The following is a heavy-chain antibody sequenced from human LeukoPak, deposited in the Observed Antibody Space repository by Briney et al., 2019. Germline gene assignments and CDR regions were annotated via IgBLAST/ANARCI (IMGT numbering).Heavy chain of an antibody. CDR3: ARDLYGSGSFNYGMDV. V-gene: IGHV3-48*04. D-gene: IGHD3-10*01. J-gene: IGHJ6*02. Sequence: GGSLRLSCAASGLTFSSFSMNWVRQAPGKGLEWVSYISRSSNTIYYADSVKGRFTISRDNAKNSLYLQMNSLRAEDTAVYYCARDLYGSGSFNYGMDVWGQGTTVTVSS. CDR2: ISRSSNTI. CDR1: GLTFSSFS.